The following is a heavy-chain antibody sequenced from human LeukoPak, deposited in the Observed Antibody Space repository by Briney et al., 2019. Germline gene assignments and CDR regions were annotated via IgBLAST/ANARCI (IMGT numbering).Heavy chain of an antibody. J-gene: IGHJ6*02. CDR3: ARGGSSSSYYNNYGMDV. Sequence: GASVKVSCKASGYSLTSFDINWVRQGSGQGLGWMGWMNPKRGNTGYAPTFQGRVTITRDTSIDTAFMELSSLRPDDTAVYYCARGGSSSSYYNNYGMDVWGQGTTITVSS. CDR1: GYSLTSFD. CDR2: MNPKRGNT. D-gene: IGHD6-13*01. V-gene: IGHV1-8*01.